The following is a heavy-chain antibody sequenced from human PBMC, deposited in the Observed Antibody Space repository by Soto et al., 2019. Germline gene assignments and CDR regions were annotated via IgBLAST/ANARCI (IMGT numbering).Heavy chain of an antibody. CDR2: INADDGDT. V-gene: IGHV1-18*04. D-gene: IGHD2-8*01. Sequence: ASVKVSCKASGYTFTSFGISWVRQAPGKGLEWMGGINADDGDTIYAQKLQGRVTMTTDTSTSTAYMELSSLRPDDTAVYYCATDIDLMVYAIDVDYYCGMGDWGQGTTVTVSS. CDR3: ATDIDLMVYAIDVDYYCGMGD. J-gene: IGHJ6*02. CDR1: GYTFTSFG.